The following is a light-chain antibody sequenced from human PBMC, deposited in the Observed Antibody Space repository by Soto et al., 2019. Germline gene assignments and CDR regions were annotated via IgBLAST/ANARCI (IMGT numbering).Light chain of an antibody. V-gene: IGKV1-5*03. CDR2: KAS. Sequence: DIQMTQSPSTRSASVGDRVTITCRASQSISSWLAWYQQKPGKAPKLLIYKASSLESGVSSRFSGSGSGTEFTLTISSLQPDDFATYYCQQYNSYSWTFGQGTKVDIK. CDR3: QQYNSYSWT. CDR1: QSISSW. J-gene: IGKJ1*01.